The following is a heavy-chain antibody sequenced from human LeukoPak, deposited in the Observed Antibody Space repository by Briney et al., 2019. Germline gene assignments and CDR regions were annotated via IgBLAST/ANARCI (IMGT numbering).Heavy chain of an antibody. CDR3: AREVGIAVAGPFYYYYGMDV. CDR1: GSTFSSYW. J-gene: IGHJ6*02. Sequence: GGSLRLSCAASGSTFSSYWMSWVRHAPGKGLEWVSVIYSGGSTYYADSVKGRFTISRDNSKNTLYLQMNSLRAEDTAVYYCAREVGIAVAGPFYYYYGMDVWGQGTTVTVSS. CDR2: IYSGGST. V-gene: IGHV3-53*01. D-gene: IGHD6-19*01.